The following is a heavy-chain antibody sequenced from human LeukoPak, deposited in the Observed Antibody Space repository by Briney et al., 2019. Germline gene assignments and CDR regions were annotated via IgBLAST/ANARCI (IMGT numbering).Heavy chain of an antibody. V-gene: IGHV3-21*01. D-gene: IGHD1-26*01. J-gene: IGHJ5*02. CDR3: ARDDSGSNSYWFDP. Sequence: GGSLRLSCAASGFTFSSYVMNWVRQAPGKGLEWVSSISSSSSYIYYADSVKGRFTISRDNAKNSLYLQMNSLRAEDTAVYYCARDDSGSNSYWFDPWGQGTLVTVSS. CDR1: GFTFSSYV. CDR2: ISSSSSYI.